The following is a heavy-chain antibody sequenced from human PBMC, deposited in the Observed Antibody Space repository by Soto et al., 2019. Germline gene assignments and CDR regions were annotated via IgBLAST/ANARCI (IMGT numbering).Heavy chain of an antibody. CDR3: ARQISYICDF. V-gene: IGHV5-51*01. D-gene: IGHD1-26*01. J-gene: IGHJ4*02. CDR2: IKPGGSDL. Sequence: AGESLKISCKGAGYRLDGAWIGWVRQMPGKGLEWMGIIKPGGSDLRYSPSFRGQVTISADAAVNTAFLQWNSLKASDTAMYYCARQISYICDFWGQRTLVTVSS. CDR1: GYRLDGAW.